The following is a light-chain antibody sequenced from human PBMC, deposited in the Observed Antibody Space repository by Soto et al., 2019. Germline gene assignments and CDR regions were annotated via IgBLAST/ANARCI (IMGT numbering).Light chain of an antibody. V-gene: IGLV1-44*01. CDR2: SNN. J-gene: IGLJ2*01. CDR3: VAWDDSLNGYVV. CDR1: SSNIGSNT. Sequence: QSVLTQPPSASGTPGQRVTISCSGSSSNIGSNTVSWYQQLPGTVPKLVIYSNNQRPSGVPDRFSGSKSGTSASLAISGLQSEDEADYYCVAWDDSLNGYVVFGGGTKVTVL.